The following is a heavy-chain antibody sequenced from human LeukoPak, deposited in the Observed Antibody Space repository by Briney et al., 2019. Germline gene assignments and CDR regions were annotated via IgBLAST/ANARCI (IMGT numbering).Heavy chain of an antibody. CDR2: IYHSGST. CDR1: GGSISSGGYY. V-gene: IGHV4-30-2*03. D-gene: IGHD6-6*01. J-gene: IGHJ4*02. CDR3: ARRYSSSSWFDY. Sequence: PSETLSLTCTVSGGSISSGGYYWSWIQQPPGKGLEWIGYIYHSGSTYYNPSLKSRVTMSVDTSKNQFSLKLSSVTAADTAVYYCARRYSSSSWFDYWGQGTLVTVSS.